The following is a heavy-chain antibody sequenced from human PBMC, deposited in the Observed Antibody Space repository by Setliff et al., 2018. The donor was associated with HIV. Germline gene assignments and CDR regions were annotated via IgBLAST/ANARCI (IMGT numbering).Heavy chain of an antibody. CDR3: ARSIHGGGSEPFDT. CDR2: IYTSGST. D-gene: IGHD3-10*01. CDR1: GGSISSYY. J-gene: IGHJ5*02. V-gene: IGHV4-4*07. Sequence: KPSETLSLTCTVSGGSISSYYWSWIRQPAGKGLEWIGRIYTSGSTNYNPSLKSRVTMSVDTSKNQFSLNLDSVTAADTAVFYCARSIHGGGSEPFDTWGQGILVTVSS.